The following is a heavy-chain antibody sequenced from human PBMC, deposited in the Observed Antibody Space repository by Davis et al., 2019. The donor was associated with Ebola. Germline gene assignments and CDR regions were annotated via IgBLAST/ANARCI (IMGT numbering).Heavy chain of an antibody. J-gene: IGHJ4*02. Sequence: GESLKISCAASGFTFSSYAMSWVRQAPGEGLEWVSAISGSGGSTYYADSVKGRFTISRDNSKNTLYLQMNSLRAEDTAVYYCAKDRGSVSIAALFDYWGQGTLVTVSS. CDR2: ISGSGGST. D-gene: IGHD6-6*01. V-gene: IGHV3-23*01. CDR1: GFTFSSYA. CDR3: AKDRGSVSIAALFDY.